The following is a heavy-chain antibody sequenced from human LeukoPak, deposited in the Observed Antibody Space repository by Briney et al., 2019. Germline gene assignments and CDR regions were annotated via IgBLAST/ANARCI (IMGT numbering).Heavy chain of an antibody. CDR1: GGSFSGYY. J-gene: IGHJ3*02. CDR2: INHSGST. V-gene: IGHV4-34*01. D-gene: IGHD3-22*01. CDR3: ATLTPPAYYDSSGYSNSDAFDI. Sequence: NPSETLSLTCAVYGGSFSGYYWSWIRQPPGKGLEWIGEINHSGSTNYNPSLKSRVTISVDTSKSQFSLKLSSVTAADTAVYYCATLTPPAYYDSSGYSNSDAFDIWGQGTMVTVSS.